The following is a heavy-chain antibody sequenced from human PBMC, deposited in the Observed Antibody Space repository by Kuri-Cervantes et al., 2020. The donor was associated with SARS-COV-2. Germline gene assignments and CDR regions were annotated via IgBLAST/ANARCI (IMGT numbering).Heavy chain of an antibody. Sequence: VKVSCKASGGTFSSYAISWVRQAPGQGLKWMGGIIPIFGTANYAQKFQGRVTITADESTSTAYMELSSLSSQDTAIYYCASRMGDLTSYTWYKWFDPWGQGTLVTVSS. CDR3: ASRMGDLTSYTWYKWFDP. V-gene: IGHV1-69*13. J-gene: IGHJ5*02. D-gene: IGHD3-16*01. CDR1: GGTFSSYA. CDR2: IIPIFGTA.